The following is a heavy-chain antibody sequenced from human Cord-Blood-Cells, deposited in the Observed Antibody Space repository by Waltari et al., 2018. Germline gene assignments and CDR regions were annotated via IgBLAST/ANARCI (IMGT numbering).Heavy chain of an antibody. CDR2: IYHSGST. J-gene: IGHJ3*02. D-gene: IGHD3-3*01. Sequence: QLQLQESGSGLVKPSQTLSLTCAVSGGSISSGGYSWSWIRQPPGKGLEWIGYIYHSGSTFYNPSLNSRFTISVDRSKNQFSLKLSSVTAADTAVYYCASTYYDFWSGYYDAFDIWGQGTMVTVSS. CDR1: GGSISSGGYS. CDR3: ASTYYDFWSGYYDAFDI. V-gene: IGHV4-30-2*01.